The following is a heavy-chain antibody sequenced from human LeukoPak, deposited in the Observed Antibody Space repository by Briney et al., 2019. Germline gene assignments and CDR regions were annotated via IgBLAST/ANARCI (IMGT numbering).Heavy chain of an antibody. V-gene: IGHV4-34*01. D-gene: IGHD3-3*01. CDR1: GGSFSGYY. J-gene: IGHJ5*02. CDR2: INLSGST. Sequence: PSETLSLTCAVYGGSFSGYYWSWTRHPPGKGLEWIGEINLSGSTNYNPSLKSRVTISVDTSKNQFSLKLSSVTAADTAVYYCARGLDIRFSWSPRFDPWGQGTLVTVSS. CDR3: ARGLDIRFSWSPRFDP.